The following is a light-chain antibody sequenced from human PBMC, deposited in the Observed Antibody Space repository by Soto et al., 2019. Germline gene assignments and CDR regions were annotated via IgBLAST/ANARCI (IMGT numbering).Light chain of an antibody. CDR3: QLFGSSTRYT. J-gene: IGKJ2*01. Sequence: EIVLTQSPGALSLFPGERATLSCRTSESVTSTYLAWYQQKPDQPPRLLIYGASNRATGIPDRFSGSGSGTDFTLTISRLEPEDFAVYYCQLFGSSTRYTFGRGTKLEIK. CDR1: ESVTSTY. CDR2: GAS. V-gene: IGKV3-20*01.